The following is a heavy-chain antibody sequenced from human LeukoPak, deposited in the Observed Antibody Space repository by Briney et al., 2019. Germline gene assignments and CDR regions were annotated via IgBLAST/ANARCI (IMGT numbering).Heavy chain of an antibody. J-gene: IGHJ4*02. CDR2: IYTSGST. D-gene: IGHD3-22*01. Sequence: SQTLSLTCTVSGGSISSGSYYWSWIRQPAGKGLEWIGRIYTSGSTNYNPSLKSRVTISVDTSKNQFSLKLSSVTAADTAVYYCASTYSSGYYQVDYWGQGTLVTVSS. V-gene: IGHV4-61*02. CDR1: GGSISSGSYY. CDR3: ASTYSSGYYQVDY.